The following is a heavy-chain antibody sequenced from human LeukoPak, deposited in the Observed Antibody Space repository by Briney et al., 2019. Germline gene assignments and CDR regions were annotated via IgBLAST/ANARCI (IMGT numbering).Heavy chain of an antibody. D-gene: IGHD2-2*01. CDR1: GFTFSSYA. V-gene: IGHV3-23*01. CDR3: AKLGYCSSTSCSAGAFDI. J-gene: IGHJ3*02. CDR2: ISGSGGST. Sequence: GGSLRLSCAASGFTFSSYAMSWVRQAPGKGLEWVSAISGSGGSTYYADSVKGRFTISRDNSKNTMYLQMNSLRAEDTAVYYCAKLGYCSSTSCSAGAFDIWGQGTMVPVSS.